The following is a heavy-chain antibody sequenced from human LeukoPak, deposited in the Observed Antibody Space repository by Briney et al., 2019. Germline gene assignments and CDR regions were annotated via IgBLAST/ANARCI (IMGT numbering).Heavy chain of an antibody. J-gene: IGHJ4*02. V-gene: IGHV3-13*01. Sequence: PGGSLRLSCAASGFTFSSYDMHWVRQATGKGLEWVSAIGTAGDTYYPGSVKGRFTISRENAKNSLYPQMNSLRAGDTAVYYCARGDRIAAAGQKTFDYWGQGTLVTVSS. D-gene: IGHD6-13*01. CDR2: IGTAGDT. CDR3: ARGDRIAAAGQKTFDY. CDR1: GFTFSSYD.